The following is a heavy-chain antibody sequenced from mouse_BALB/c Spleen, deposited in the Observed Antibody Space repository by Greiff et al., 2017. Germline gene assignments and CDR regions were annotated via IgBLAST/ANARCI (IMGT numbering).Heavy chain of an antibody. V-gene: IGHV5-9-3*01. CDR2: ISSGGSYT. J-gene: IGHJ1*01. CDR1: GFTFSSYA. Sequence: EVKVVESGGGLVKPGGSLKLSCAASGFTFSSYAMSWVRQTPEKRLEWVATISSGGSYTYYPDSVKGRFTISRDNAKNTLYLQMSSLRSEDTAMYYCARQRNYGSSTGGYFDVWGAGTTVTVSS. D-gene: IGHD1-1*01. CDR3: ARQRNYGSSTGGYFDV.